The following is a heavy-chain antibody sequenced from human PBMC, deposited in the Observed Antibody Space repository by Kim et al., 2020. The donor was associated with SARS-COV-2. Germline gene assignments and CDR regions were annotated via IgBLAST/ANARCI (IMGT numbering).Heavy chain of an antibody. CDR2: ISSSSRYT. Sequence: GSLRLSCAASGFTFSDYYMSWIRQAPGKGLEWVSYISSSSRYTNYADSVKGRFTISRDNAKNSLYLQMNSLRAEDTAVYYCARGTDSSGYALLYWGQGTLVTVSS. CDR3: ARGTDSSGYALLY. V-gene: IGHV3-11*03. J-gene: IGHJ4*02. CDR1: GFTFSDYY. D-gene: IGHD3-22*01.